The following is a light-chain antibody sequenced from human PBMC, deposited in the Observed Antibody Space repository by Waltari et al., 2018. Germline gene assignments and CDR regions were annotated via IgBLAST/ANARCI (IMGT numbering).Light chain of an antibody. CDR3: QQSFVSPWT. CDR1: QSIATY. V-gene: IGKV1-39*01. J-gene: IGKJ1*01. CDR2: AAS. Sequence: DIQLTQSPSSLSASIGDRVTITCRASQSIATYLNWYQEKPGKAPKLLIFAASSLYNGVPSRFRGSGSGTDFTLSISSLQPEDFATYYCQQSFVSPWTFGRGTKVEIK.